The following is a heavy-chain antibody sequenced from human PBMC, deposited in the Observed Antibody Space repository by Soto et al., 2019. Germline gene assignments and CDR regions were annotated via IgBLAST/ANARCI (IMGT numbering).Heavy chain of an antibody. CDR3: AIRTGQLAIISEFDGDWFFEV. D-gene: IGHD2-2*01. V-gene: IGHV1-2*02. CDR1: GYTFTDYY. CDR2: INPDSGGT. Sequence: PSVKVSCKASGYTFTDYYIHWVRQAPGQGLEWVGWINPDSGGTNLAQRFQGRVTMTSDTSINTAYMELSSLRSDDTAVYYCAIRTGQLAIISEFDGDWFFEVWGRGTLVTVSS. J-gene: IGHJ2*01.